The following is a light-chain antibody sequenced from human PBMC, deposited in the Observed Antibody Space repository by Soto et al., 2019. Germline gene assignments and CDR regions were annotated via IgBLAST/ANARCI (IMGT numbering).Light chain of an antibody. Sequence: QLVLTQPASVSGSPGQSITISCTGTSSAVGSYNLVSWYQQHPGKAPKLMIYEGSKRPSGVSNRFSGSKSGNTASLTISGLQAEDEADYYCCSYAGSSTLVFGGGTKLTVL. CDR3: CSYAGSSTLV. J-gene: IGLJ2*01. CDR1: SSAVGSYNL. CDR2: EGS. V-gene: IGLV2-23*01.